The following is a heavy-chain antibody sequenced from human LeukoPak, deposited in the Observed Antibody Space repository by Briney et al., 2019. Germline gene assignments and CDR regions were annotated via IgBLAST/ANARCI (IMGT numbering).Heavy chain of an antibody. J-gene: IGHJ2*01. Sequence: ASVKVSCKASGATFSDYHINWVRQASGQGPEWMGWINPKSGDAKYGQAFQGRVTMTRDTSISTAYMELNRLRFDDTAMYYCATTPGGSSAWPDWYFDLWGRGTLVTVSS. D-gene: IGHD6-19*01. CDR1: GATFSDYH. CDR2: INPKSGDA. CDR3: ATTPGGSSAWPDWYFDL. V-gene: IGHV1-2*02.